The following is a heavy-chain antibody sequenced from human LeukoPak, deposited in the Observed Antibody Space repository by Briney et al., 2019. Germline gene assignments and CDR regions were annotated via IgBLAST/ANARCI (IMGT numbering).Heavy chain of an antibody. CDR2: INHSGST. D-gene: IGHD3-22*01. J-gene: IGHJ4*02. V-gene: IGHV4-34*01. CDR3: ARVIRDYYDSSGPYYFDY. Sequence: SETLSLTCAVYGGSFSGYYWSWIRQPPGKGLEWIGEINHSGSTSYNPSLKSRVTISVDTSKNQFSLELSSVTAADTAVYYCARVIRDYYDSSGPYYFDYWGQGTLVTVSS. CDR1: GGSFSGYY.